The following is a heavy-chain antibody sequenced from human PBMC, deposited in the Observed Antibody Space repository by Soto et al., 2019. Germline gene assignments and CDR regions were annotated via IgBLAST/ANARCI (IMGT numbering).Heavy chain of an antibody. CDR2: IYYSGST. V-gene: IGHV4-39*01. Sequence: SETLSLTCTVSGGSISSSSYYWGWISQPPGKGLEWIGSIYYSGSTYYNPSLKSRVTISVDTSKNQFSLKLSSVTAADTAVYYCASILEWLLFDYYYYGMDVWGQGTTVTVSS. CDR1: GGSISSSSYY. J-gene: IGHJ6*02. CDR3: ASILEWLLFDYYYYGMDV. D-gene: IGHD3-3*01.